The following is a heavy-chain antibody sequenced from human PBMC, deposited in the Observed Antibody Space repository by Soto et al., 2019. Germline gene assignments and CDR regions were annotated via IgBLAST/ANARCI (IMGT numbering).Heavy chain of an antibody. D-gene: IGHD6-19*01. V-gene: IGHV4-59*01. CDR1: GGSISSYY. Sequence: PSETLSLTCTVSGGSISSYYWSWIQQPPGKGLEWIGYIYYSGSTNYNPSLKSRVTISVDTSKNQFSLKLSSVTAADTAVYYCARDRYSGSGLDYWGQGTLVTVSS. J-gene: IGHJ4*02. CDR3: ARDRYSGSGLDY. CDR2: IYYSGST.